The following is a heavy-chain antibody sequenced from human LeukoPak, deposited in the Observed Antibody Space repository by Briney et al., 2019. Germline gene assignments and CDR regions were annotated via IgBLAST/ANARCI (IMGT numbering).Heavy chain of an antibody. CDR1: GGSFSGYY. J-gene: IGHJ6*02. CDR3: ARGISIFGVVIASNYYYYGMDV. CDR2: INHSGST. V-gene: IGHV4-34*01. Sequence: PSETLSLTCAVYGGSFSGYYWSWIRQPPGKGLEWIGEINHSGSTNYSPSLKSRVTISVDTSKNQFSLKLSSVTAADTAVYYCARGISIFGVVIASNYYYYGMDVWGQGTTVTVSS. D-gene: IGHD3-3*01.